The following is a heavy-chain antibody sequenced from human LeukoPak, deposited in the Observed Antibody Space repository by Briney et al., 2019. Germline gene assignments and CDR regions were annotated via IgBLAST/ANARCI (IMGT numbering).Heavy chain of an antibody. V-gene: IGHV3-74*01. J-gene: IGHJ3*02. CDR1: GFTFSSYW. CDR3: ARDTADDAFDI. CDR2: IKGDGSFT. Sequence: PGGSLRLSCAASGFTFSSYWMQWVRQAPGKGLVWLSRIKGDGSFTSNADSAKGRFTISRDNAKNTLYLQMNSLRAEDTAVYYCARDTADDAFDIWGQGTMVTVSS.